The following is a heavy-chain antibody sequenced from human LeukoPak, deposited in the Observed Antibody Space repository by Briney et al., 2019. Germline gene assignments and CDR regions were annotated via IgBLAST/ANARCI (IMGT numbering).Heavy chain of an antibody. V-gene: IGHV4-59*12. Sequence: PSETLSLTCTVSGGSISSYYWSWIRQPPGKGLEWIGYIYYSGSTNYNPSLKSRVTISVDTSKNQFSLKLSSVTAADTAVYYCARVGMITFGGVIVPGAFDYWGQGTLVTVSS. CDR2: IYYSGST. J-gene: IGHJ4*02. D-gene: IGHD3-16*02. CDR1: GGSISSYY. CDR3: ARVGMITFGGVIVPGAFDY.